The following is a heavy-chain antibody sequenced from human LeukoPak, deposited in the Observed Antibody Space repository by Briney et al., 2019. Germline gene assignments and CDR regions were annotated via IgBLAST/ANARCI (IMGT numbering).Heavy chain of an antibody. CDR3: ARAEDYGDYPAFDY. Sequence: GGSLRLSCAASGFTVSSNYMSWVRQAPGKGLEWFSVIYSGGSTYYADSVKGRFTISRDNSKNTLYLQMNSLRAEDTAVYYCARAEDYGDYPAFDYWGQGTLVTVSS. J-gene: IGHJ4*02. CDR2: IYSGGST. D-gene: IGHD4-17*01. CDR1: GFTVSSNY. V-gene: IGHV3-53*01.